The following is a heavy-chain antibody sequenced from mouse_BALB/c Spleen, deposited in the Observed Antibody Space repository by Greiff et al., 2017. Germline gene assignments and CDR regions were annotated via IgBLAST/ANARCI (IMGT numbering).Heavy chain of an antibody. CDR3: ARAPIYYDYDGGFAY. Sequence: EVKLQESGPGLVKPSQSLSLTCSVTGYSITSGYYWNWIRQFPGNKLEWMGYISYDGSNNYNPSLKNRISITRDTSKNQFFLKLNSVTTEDTATYYCARAPIYYDYDGGFAYWGQGTLVTVSA. J-gene: IGHJ3*01. D-gene: IGHD2-4*01. V-gene: IGHV3-6*02. CDR1: GYSITSGYY. CDR2: ISYDGSN.